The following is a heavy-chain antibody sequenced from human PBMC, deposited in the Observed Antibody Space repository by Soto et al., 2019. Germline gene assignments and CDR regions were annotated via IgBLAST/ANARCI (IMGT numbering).Heavy chain of an antibody. CDR2: ISSSGSTI. CDR1: GFTFRGYS. J-gene: IGHJ4*02. V-gene: IGHV3-48*02. Sequence: GGSLRHSSAVSGFTFRGYSMSWVRQVTGKGLEWVSYISSSGSTIFYADSVKGRFTISRDIAKSSLYLQMDTLRDEDTAVYYCAREPQSSGFIDYWGQGTLVTVSS. D-gene: IGHD6-19*01. CDR3: AREPQSSGFIDY.